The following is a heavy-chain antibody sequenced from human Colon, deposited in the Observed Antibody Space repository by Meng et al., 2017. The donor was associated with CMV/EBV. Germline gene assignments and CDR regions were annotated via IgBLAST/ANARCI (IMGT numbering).Heavy chain of an antibody. CDR2: VYFVGTT. V-gene: IGHV4-61*01. J-gene: IGHJ5*02. CDR3: ARGEWNYIGWFDP. D-gene: IGHD1-7*01. Sequence: SETLSLTCTVSGGPIISNSHYWTWLRQPPGKPLEWIGYVYFVGTTNYNPSLRSRATISVDTSKNQFSLKLNSVTTADTAVYYCARGEWNYIGWFDPWGQGSLVTVSS. CDR1: GGPIISNSHY.